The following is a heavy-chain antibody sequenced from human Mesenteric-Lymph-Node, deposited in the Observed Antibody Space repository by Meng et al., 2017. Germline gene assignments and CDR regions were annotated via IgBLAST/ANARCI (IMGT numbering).Heavy chain of an antibody. D-gene: IGHD2-15*01. CDR1: GLTFNNAW. Sequence: GESLKISCAASGLTFNNAWLTWVRQAPGKGLEWVGRIRNKPDGGTVDYAAPVKGRFTISRDDSKNTLYLQMNSLKTDDTGVYYCTTDFCAGSCYSSNIGYWGQGTLVTVSS. CDR2: IRNKPDGGTV. CDR3: TTDFCAGSCYSSNIGY. J-gene: IGHJ4*02. V-gene: IGHV3-15*01.